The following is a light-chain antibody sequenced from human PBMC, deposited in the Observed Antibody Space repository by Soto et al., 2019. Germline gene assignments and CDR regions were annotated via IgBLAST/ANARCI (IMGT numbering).Light chain of an antibody. J-gene: IGKJ1*01. CDR1: QSVSSSY. CDR2: GAS. Sequence: EIVLTQSPGTLSLSPGERATLSCRASQSVSSSYLAWYQQKPGQAPRLLIYGASSRATGIPDRFSGSGSGTDFTLTISRLEPEDFAVYSSPEYGSLRPREFGQGTK. V-gene: IGKV3-20*01. CDR3: PEYGSLRPRE.